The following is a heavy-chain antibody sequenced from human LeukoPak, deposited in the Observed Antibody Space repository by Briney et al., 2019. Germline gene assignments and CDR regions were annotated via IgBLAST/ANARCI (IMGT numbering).Heavy chain of an antibody. J-gene: IGHJ6*02. CDR2: INYSGST. Sequence: SGTLSLTCTVSGGSITTYYWTWIRQPPGKGLEWIGYINYSGSTNYNPSLKSRVTISVDTSKNQFSLKLSSVTAADTAVYYCARAQLNLLVDFGMDVWGQGTTVTVSS. CDR1: GGSITTYY. D-gene: IGHD1-1*01. V-gene: IGHV4-59*01. CDR3: ARAQLNLLVDFGMDV.